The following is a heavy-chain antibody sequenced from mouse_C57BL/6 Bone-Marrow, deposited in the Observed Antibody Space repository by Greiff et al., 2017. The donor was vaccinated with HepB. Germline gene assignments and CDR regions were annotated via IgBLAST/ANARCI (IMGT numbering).Heavy chain of an antibody. V-gene: IGHV1-78*01. CDR3: ATYGSSFRGSFDY. J-gene: IGHJ2*01. Sequence: VQLQQSDAELVKPGASVKISCKVSGYTFTDHTIHWMKQRPEQGLEWIGYIYPRDGSTKYNEKFKGKATLTADKSSSTAYMQLNSLTSEVSAVYFCATYGSSFRGSFDYWGQGTTLTVSS. CDR1: GYTFTDHT. D-gene: IGHD1-1*01. CDR2: IYPRDGST.